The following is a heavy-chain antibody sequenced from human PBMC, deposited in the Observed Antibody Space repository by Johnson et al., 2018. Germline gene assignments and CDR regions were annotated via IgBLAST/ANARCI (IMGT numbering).Heavy chain of an antibody. Sequence: QVQLQESGGGVVQPGTSLRLSCAASGFSFSGYIMHWVRQVPGKGLEWVAAMSGDGSEKYYVDSVKGRLIISGVNSKNTLYLQMNSLRLDDTAVYYCAREGVSTSYVFDIWGQGTMVTVSS. CDR3: AREGVSTSYVFDI. J-gene: IGHJ3*02. CDR2: MSGDGSEK. D-gene: IGHD2-8*01. CDR1: GFSFSGYI. V-gene: IGHV3-30-3*01.